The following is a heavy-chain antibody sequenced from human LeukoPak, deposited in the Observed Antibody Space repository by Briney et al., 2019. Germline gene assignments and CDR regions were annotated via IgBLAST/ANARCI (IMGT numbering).Heavy chain of an antibody. CDR3: ARDRIAAAGDDYYYYYGMDV. CDR2: IGKDGSEK. CDR1: GLAFPGYW. Sequence: GGSLRLSCAASGLAFPGYWMVWVRQAPGKGLEWVASIGKDGSEKAYGDSVKGRFTISRDNARNSLYLQMSSLRAEDTAVYYCARDRIAAAGDDYYYYYGMDVWGQGTTVTVSS. D-gene: IGHD6-13*01. J-gene: IGHJ6*02. V-gene: IGHV3-7*01.